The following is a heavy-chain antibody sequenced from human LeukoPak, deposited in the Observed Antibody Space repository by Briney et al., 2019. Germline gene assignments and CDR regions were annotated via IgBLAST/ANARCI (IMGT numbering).Heavy chain of an antibody. J-gene: IGHJ4*02. D-gene: IGHD2-15*01. CDR1: GYTFTSYG. Sequence: WASVKVSCKASGYTFTSYGISWVRQAPGQGLEWMGWISGYSGNTNYVQKFQGRVTMATDTSTSTVYMELRSLRSDDTAVYYCARDIATVGHQEWGQGPVVTVSS. CDR3: ARDIATVGHQE. CDR2: ISGYSGNT. V-gene: IGHV1-18*01.